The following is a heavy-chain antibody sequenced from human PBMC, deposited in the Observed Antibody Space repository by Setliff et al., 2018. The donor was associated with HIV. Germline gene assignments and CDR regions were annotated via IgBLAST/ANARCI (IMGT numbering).Heavy chain of an antibody. D-gene: IGHD1-1*01. Sequence: SETLSLTCTVSGDPISTYYWSWVRKPPGKGLEWFGYVYYSGSTSYSPSLRGRVTMSVDPSKNQFSLKLNSVTAADTAVYYCARDSNAPYFQHWGQGTLVTVSS. V-gene: IGHV4-59*01. CDR2: VYYSGST. J-gene: IGHJ1*01. CDR3: ARDSNAPYFQH. CDR1: GDPISTYY.